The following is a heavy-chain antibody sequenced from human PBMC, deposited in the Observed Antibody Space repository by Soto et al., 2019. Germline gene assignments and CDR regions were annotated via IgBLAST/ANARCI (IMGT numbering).Heavy chain of an antibody. CDR2: ISYDGSNK. CDR3: AKEGRYYGSGADY. Sequence: QVQLVESGGGVVQPGRSLRLSCAASGFTFSSYGMHWVRQAPGKVLEWVAVISYDGSNKYYADSVKGRFTISRDNSKNTLYLQMNSLRAEDKAVYYCAKEGRYYGSGADYWGQGTLVTVSS. V-gene: IGHV3-30*18. CDR1: GFTFSSYG. J-gene: IGHJ4*02. D-gene: IGHD3-10*01.